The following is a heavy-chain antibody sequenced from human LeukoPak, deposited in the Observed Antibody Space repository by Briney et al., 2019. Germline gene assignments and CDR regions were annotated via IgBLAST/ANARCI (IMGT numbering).Heavy chain of an antibody. J-gene: IGHJ6*02. D-gene: IGHD2-2*02. CDR1: GYTFTSYD. V-gene: IGHV1-8*01. CDR3: AREWRYCSSTSCYRVPGGYYGMDV. CDR2: MNPNSGNT. Sequence: ASVKVSCKASGYTFTSYDINWVRQATGQGLEWIGWMNPNSGNTGYAQKFQGRVTMTRNTSISTDYMELSSLRSEDTAVYYCAREWRYCSSTSCYRVPGGYYGMDVWGQGTTVTVSS.